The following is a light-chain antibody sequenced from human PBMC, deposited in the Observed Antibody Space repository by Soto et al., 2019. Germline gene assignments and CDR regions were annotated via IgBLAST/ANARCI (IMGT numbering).Light chain of an antibody. J-gene: IGKJ1*01. CDR1: QSVSSNY. CDR3: QQYGSSPTLT. Sequence: ESVLTQSPGTLSLSPGERATLSCRASQSVSSNYLAWYQQKPGQAPRLLIYGASTRATGIPDRFSGSGSGTDFTLTISRLEPEDSAVYYCQQYGSSPTLTFGQGPKVEIK. V-gene: IGKV3-20*01. CDR2: GAS.